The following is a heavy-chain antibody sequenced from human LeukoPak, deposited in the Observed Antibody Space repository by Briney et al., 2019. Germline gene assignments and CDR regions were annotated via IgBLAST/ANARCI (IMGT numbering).Heavy chain of an antibody. CDR3: ARDARIAKGDDYYYGMDV. CDR1: GGSFSGYY. CDR2: INHSGST. Sequence: SETLSLTCAVYGGSFSGYYWSWIRQPPGKGLEWIGEINHSGSTNYNPSLKSRVTISVDTSKNQFSLKLSSVTAADTAVYYCARDARIAKGDDYYYGMDVWGQGTTVTVSS. J-gene: IGHJ6*02. V-gene: IGHV4-34*01. D-gene: IGHD2-15*01.